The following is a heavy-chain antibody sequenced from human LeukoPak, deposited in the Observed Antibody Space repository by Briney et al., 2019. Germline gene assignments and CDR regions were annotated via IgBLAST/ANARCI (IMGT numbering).Heavy chain of an antibody. J-gene: IGHJ4*02. V-gene: IGHV1-69*04. D-gene: IGHD6-6*01. Sequence: VASVRVSCKASGGTFSSYAISWVRQAPGQGLEWMGRIIPILGIANYAQKFQGRVTITADKSTSTAYMELSSLRSEDTAVYYCARDRDSSSSFDYWGQGTLVTVSS. CDR2: IIPILGIA. CDR1: GGTFSSYA. CDR3: ARDRDSSSSFDY.